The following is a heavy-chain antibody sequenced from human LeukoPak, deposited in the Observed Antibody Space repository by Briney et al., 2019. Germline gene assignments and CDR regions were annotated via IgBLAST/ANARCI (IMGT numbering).Heavy chain of an antibody. CDR3: ARGVSGTTGLGYYYYYMDV. CDR1: GGSISSYY. D-gene: IGHD1-7*01. J-gene: IGHJ6*03. V-gene: IGHV4-59*12. CDR2: IYYSGST. Sequence: PSETLSLTCTVSGGSISSYYWSWIRQPPGKGLEWIGYIYYSGSTYYNPSLKSRVTISVDRSKNQFSLKLSSVTAADTAVYYCARGVSGTTGLGYYYYYMDVWGKGTTVTVSS.